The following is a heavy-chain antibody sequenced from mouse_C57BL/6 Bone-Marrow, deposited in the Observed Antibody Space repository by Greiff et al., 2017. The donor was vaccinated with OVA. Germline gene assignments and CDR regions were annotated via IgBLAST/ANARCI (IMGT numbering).Heavy chain of an antibody. D-gene: IGHD2-3*01. CDR3: ARGGWLLPHFDY. J-gene: IGHJ2*01. CDR2: IYPSDSET. Sequence: QVQLQQPGAELVRPGSSVKLSCKASGYTFTSYWMDWVKQRPGQGLEWIGNIYPSDSETHYNQKFKDKATLTVDKSSSTAYMQLSSLTSEDSAVYYCARGGWLLPHFDYWGQGTTLTVSS. V-gene: IGHV1-61*01. CDR1: GYTFTSYW.